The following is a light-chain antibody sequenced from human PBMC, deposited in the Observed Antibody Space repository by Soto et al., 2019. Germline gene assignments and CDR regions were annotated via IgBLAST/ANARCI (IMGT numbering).Light chain of an antibody. CDR2: GAS. V-gene: IGKV3-15*01. Sequence: EIVMTQSPATLSVSPGERATLSCRASQSVSSNLAWYQQKPGQAPRLLIYGASTRATGIPSRFSGSGSGPEFTLTISSLQSEDFAVYYCQQYKNWPWTFGQGTKVDIK. CDR1: QSVSSN. J-gene: IGKJ1*01. CDR3: QQYKNWPWT.